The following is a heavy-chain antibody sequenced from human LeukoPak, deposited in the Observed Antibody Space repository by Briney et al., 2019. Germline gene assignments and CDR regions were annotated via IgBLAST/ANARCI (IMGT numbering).Heavy chain of an antibody. V-gene: IGHV1-2*02. Sequence: ASVKVSCKASGYTFTGYYMHWVRQAPGQGLEWMGWINPNSGGTNYAQKFQGRVTMTRDTSISTAYMELSRLRSDDTAVYYCAKDLVVVPAADVPWFDPWGQGTLVTVSS. D-gene: IGHD2-2*01. J-gene: IGHJ5*02. CDR1: GYTFTGYY. CDR3: AKDLVVVPAADVPWFDP. CDR2: INPNSGGT.